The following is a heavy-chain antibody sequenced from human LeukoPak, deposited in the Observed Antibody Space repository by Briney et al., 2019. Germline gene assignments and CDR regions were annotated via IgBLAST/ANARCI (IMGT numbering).Heavy chain of an antibody. CDR3: AGLVGRYSSGLYYYYFDY. CDR2: MYLSGTT. V-gene: IGHV4-4*02. D-gene: IGHD3-22*01. J-gene: IGHJ4*02. Sequence: SETLSLTCTVSGDSINSLDLWSWVRQPPGKGLEWIGEMYLSGTTHPNPSVKSRVTISIDKSKNQFFLNLSSVTAADTAVYYCAGLVGRYSSGLYYYYFDYWGQGTLVTVSS. CDR1: GDSINSLDL.